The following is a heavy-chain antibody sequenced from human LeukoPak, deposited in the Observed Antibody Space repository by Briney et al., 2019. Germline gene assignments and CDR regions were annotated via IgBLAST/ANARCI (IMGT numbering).Heavy chain of an antibody. D-gene: IGHD4-23*01. CDR2: IKQDGSEK. Sequence: GGSLRLSCAASGFTFSDYCMTWVRQAPGKGLEWVANIKQDGSEKNFVDSVKGRFTISRDNVKSSLYLQMNSLRAEDTAVYYCARARYGCNAVDYWGQGTLVTVSS. V-gene: IGHV3-7*05. CDR3: ARARYGCNAVDY. J-gene: IGHJ4*02. CDR1: GFTFSDYC.